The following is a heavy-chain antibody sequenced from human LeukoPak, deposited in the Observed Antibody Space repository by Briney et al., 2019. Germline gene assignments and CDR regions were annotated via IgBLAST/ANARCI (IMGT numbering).Heavy chain of an antibody. CDR2: IKQDGSEK. V-gene: IGHV3-7*04. J-gene: IGHJ5*02. CDR1: GFTFSIYW. CDR3: ARGYGDYEYDNWFDP. Sequence: GGSLRLSCAASGFTFSIYWMSWVRQAPGKGLEWVANIKQDGSEKYYVDSVKGRFTISRDNAKNSLYLQMNSLRAEDTAVYYCARGYGDYEYDNWFDPWGQGTLVTVSS. D-gene: IGHD4-17*01.